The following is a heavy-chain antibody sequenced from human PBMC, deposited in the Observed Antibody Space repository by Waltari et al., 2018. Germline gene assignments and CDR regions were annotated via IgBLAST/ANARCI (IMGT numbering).Heavy chain of an antibody. V-gene: IGHV4-59*01. D-gene: IGHD3-10*01. CDR3: ARGGVGYYYYGMDV. J-gene: IGHJ6*02. Sequence: QVQLQESGPGLVKPSETLSLTCTVSGGSISSYYWSWIRQPPGKGLEWIGYIYYSGSTNHNPSLKSRVTISVDTSKNQFSLKLSSVTAADTAVYYCARGGVGYYYYGMDVWGQGTTVTVSS. CDR2: IYYSGST. CDR1: GGSISSYY.